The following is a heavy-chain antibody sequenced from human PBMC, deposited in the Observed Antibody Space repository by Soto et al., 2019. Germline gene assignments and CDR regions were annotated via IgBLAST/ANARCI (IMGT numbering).Heavy chain of an antibody. CDR1: GFTFSSYG. CDR2: ISYDGSNK. V-gene: IGHV3-30*18. J-gene: IGHJ4*02. D-gene: IGHD2-2*01. Sequence: QVQLVESEGGVVQPGRSLRLSCAASGFTFSSYGMHWVRQAPGKGLEWVAVISYDGSNKYYADSVKGRFTISRDNSKNTLYLQMNSLRAEDTAVYYCAKEGRSSTSSPPLPEDYWGQGTLVTVSS. CDR3: AKEGRSSTSSPPLPEDY.